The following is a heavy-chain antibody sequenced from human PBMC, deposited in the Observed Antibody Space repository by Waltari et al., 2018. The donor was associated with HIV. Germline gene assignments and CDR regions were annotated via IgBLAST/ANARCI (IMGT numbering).Heavy chain of an antibody. D-gene: IGHD2-21*02. J-gene: IGHJ6*02. CDR2: ISGSGDRT. V-gene: IGHV3-23*01. Sequence: EVQLLQSGGGLVQPGGSLRLSCAASGFTFSDYAMRWVRQTPGKGLEWVSAISGSGDRTYYADSVRGRFTISRDNSKNTVYLQMNNLRAEDTAIFYCATSPPTTIWNFYGIDVWGQGTLVTVSS. CDR1: GFTFSDYA. CDR3: ATSPPTTIWNFYGIDV.